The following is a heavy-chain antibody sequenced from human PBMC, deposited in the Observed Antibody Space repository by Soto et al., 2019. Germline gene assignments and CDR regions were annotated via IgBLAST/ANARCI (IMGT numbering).Heavy chain of an antibody. CDR3: AHRRIGVSQWNYGDFDY. D-gene: IGHD1-7*01. Sequence: QITLRESGPTLVKPTETLTLTCTFSGFSLSTSGVGVGWIRQPPGKALEWLAFIYWDDDKRYSPSLRSRPTIRKDTARNQVVLTMTNMDPVDTATYFCAHRRIGVSQWNYGDFDYWGQGTLVTVSS. CDR2: IYWDDDK. CDR1: GFSLSTSGVG. V-gene: IGHV2-5*02. J-gene: IGHJ4*02.